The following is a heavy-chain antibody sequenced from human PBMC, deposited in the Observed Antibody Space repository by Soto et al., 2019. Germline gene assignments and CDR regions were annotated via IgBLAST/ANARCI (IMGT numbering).Heavy chain of an antibody. CDR3: AREGDRDRADY. D-gene: IGHD3-10*01. J-gene: IGHJ4*02. CDR2: IIPIFGTA. CDR1: GGTSSSYA. Sequence: GASVKVSCKASGGTSSSYAISWVRQAPGQGLEWMGGIIPIFGTANYAQKFQGRVTITADESTSTAYMELSSLRSEDTAVYYCAREGDRDRADYWGQGTLVTVSS. V-gene: IGHV1-69*13.